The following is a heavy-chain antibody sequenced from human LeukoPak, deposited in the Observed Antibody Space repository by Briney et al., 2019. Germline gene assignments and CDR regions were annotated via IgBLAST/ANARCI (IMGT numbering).Heavy chain of an antibody. CDR2: IYYRGTT. CDR1: GGSISSSFYY. Sequence: SETLSLTCTVSGGSISSSFYYWGWIRQPPGKGLEWIGSIYYRGTTYYNPSLKSRVTTSVDTSKTQFSLQLSSVTAADTAVYYCARTFYGSGSSFDYWGQGTLVTVSS. J-gene: IGHJ4*02. CDR3: ARTFYGSGSSFDY. V-gene: IGHV4-39*01. D-gene: IGHD3-10*01.